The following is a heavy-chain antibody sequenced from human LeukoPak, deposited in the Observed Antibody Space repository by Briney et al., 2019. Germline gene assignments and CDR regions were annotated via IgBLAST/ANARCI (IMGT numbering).Heavy chain of an antibody. CDR1: GYTFTGYY. D-gene: IGHD2-2*01. V-gene: IGHV1-2*02. J-gene: IGHJ4*02. CDR3: ARNQGYCSSTSCPHDDY. Sequence: ASVKVSXKASGYTFTGYYMHWVRQAPGQGLEWMGWINPNSGGTNYAQKFQGRVTMTRDTSISTAYMELSRLRSDDTAVYYCARNQGYCSSTSCPHDDYWGQGALVTVSS. CDR2: INPNSGGT.